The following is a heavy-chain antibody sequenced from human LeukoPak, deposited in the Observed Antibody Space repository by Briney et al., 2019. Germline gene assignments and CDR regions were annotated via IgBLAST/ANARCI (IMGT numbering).Heavy chain of an antibody. V-gene: IGHV3-30*03. J-gene: IGHJ4*02. D-gene: IGHD6-19*01. CDR3: ATDLSGGWSLDY. Sequence: GRSLRLSCAASGFTFSSYGMHWVSQAPGKGLEWVAFISDDGRIKYHAESVKGRFTISRDDSKDTLYLQVNNVRPEDTAVYYCATDLSGGWSLDYWGQGTLVTVSS. CDR2: ISDDGRIK. CDR1: GFTFSSYG.